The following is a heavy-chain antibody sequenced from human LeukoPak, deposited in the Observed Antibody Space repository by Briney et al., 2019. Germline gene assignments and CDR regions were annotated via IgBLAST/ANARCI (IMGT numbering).Heavy chain of an antibody. CDR3: ARYSGTGYGMYYFDY. CDR1: GGSISSYY. V-gene: IGHV4-4*09. J-gene: IGHJ4*02. Sequence: SETLSLTCTVSGGSISSYYWSWIRQPPGKGLEWIGRMDFSGSTNYNPSLRSRVTLSLDTSKNQFSLKLSSVTAADTAVYYCARYSGTGYGMYYFDYWGQGTPVTVSS. CDR2: MDFSGST. D-gene: IGHD1-1*01.